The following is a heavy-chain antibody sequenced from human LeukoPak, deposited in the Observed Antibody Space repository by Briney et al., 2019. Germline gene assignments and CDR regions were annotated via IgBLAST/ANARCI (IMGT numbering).Heavy chain of an antibody. Sequence: SETLSLTCTVSGGSTSSYYWSWIRQPPGKGLEWIGYIYYSGSTNYNPSLKSRVTISVDTSKDQFSLKLSSVTAADTAVYYCARGGGIAVAAIEGWGQGTLVTVSS. D-gene: IGHD6-19*01. CDR3: ARGGGIAVAAIEG. CDR1: GGSTSSYY. CDR2: IYYSGST. J-gene: IGHJ4*02. V-gene: IGHV4-59*08.